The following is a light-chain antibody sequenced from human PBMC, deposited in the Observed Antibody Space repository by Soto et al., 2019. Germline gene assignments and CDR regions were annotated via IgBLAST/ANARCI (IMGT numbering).Light chain of an antibody. CDR3: SSYAGGSSMV. J-gene: IGLJ3*02. Sequence: QSALTQPASVSGTPGQSITISCTGSNSDVGIYDFVSWYQHHPGRAPKLIVSEVSHRPSGVSNRFSGSKSGNTASLTISGLQADDDGDYYCSSYAGGSSMVFGGGTKLTVL. CDR1: NSDVGIYDF. V-gene: IGLV2-23*02. CDR2: EVS.